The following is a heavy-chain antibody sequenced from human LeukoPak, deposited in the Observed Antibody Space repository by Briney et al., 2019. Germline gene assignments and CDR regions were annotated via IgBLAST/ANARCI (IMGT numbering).Heavy chain of an antibody. CDR1: GYTFTSYA. Sequence: ASVKVSCKASGYTFTSYAMHWVRQAPGQRLEWMGWINAGNGNTKYSQKFQGRVTITRDTSASTAYMELSSLRSDDTAVYYCARDTRYSSSCDYWGQGPLVTVSS. J-gene: IGHJ4*02. CDR2: INAGNGNT. V-gene: IGHV1-3*01. D-gene: IGHD6-6*01. CDR3: ARDTRYSSSCDY.